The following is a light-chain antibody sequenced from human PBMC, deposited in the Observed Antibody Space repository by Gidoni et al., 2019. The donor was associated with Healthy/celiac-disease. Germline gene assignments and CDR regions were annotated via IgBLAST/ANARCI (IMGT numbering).Light chain of an antibody. CDR2: DAS. J-gene: IGKJ1*01. CDR3: QKYNSYSWT. Sequence: DIQMTQSPSTLSASVGDRFTITCRASQSISSWLAWYQQKPGKAPKLLIYDASSLESGVPSRFSGSGSGTEFTLTISSLQPDDFATYYCQKYNSYSWTFGQGTKVEIK. CDR1: QSISSW. V-gene: IGKV1-5*01.